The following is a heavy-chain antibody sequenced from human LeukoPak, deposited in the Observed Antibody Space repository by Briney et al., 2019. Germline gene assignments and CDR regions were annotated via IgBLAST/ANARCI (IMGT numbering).Heavy chain of an antibody. CDR3: ARSPIRSTFGGVIVPLDY. J-gene: IGHJ4*02. D-gene: IGHD3-16*02. V-gene: IGHV5-51*01. CDR2: IYPGDSDT. CDR1: GYSFTSYW. Sequence: GESLKISCKGSGYSFTSYWIGWVRQMPGKGLEWMGIIYPGDSDTRYSPSFQGQVTISADKSISTAYLQWSSLKASDTAMYYCARSPIRSTFGGVIVPLDYWGQGTRVTVSS.